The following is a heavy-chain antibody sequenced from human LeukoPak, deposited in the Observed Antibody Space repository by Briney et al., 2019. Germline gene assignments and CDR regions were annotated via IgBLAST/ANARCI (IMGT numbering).Heavy chain of an antibody. V-gene: IGHV4-39*07. CDR2: INHSGST. Sequence: SETLSLTCTVSGGSISSGDYYWSWIRQPPGKGLEGIGEINHSGSTNYNPSLKSRVTISVETSKKQFSLKLSSVTADTAVYYCARVALWFGELYSFEDYWGQGTLVTVSS. J-gene: IGHJ4*02. CDR3: ARVALWFGELYSFEDY. D-gene: IGHD3-10*01. CDR1: GGSISSGDYY.